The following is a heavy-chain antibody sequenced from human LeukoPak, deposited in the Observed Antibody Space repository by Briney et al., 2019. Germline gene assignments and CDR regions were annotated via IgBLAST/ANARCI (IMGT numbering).Heavy chain of an antibody. Sequence: ASVKVSCKASGYTFTGYYMHWVRQAPGQGLEWMGWINPNSGGTNYAQKFQGRVTMTRDTSISTAYMELSRLRSDDTAVYYCARLSRAIVDKTIEYYFDYWGQGTLVTVSS. V-gene: IGHV1-2*02. CDR3: ARLSRAIVDKTIEYYFDY. CDR2: INPNSGGT. CDR1: GYTFTGYY. D-gene: IGHD1-26*01. J-gene: IGHJ4*02.